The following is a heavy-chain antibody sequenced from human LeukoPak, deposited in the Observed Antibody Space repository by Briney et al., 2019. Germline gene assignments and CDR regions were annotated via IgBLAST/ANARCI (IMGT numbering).Heavy chain of an antibody. V-gene: IGHV3-33*01. D-gene: IGHD1-26*01. J-gene: IGHJ4*02. CDR1: GFTFSSYG. CDR3: ARDKLQNTFDY. Sequence: PGGSLRLSCVASGFTFSSYGMHWVRQAPGKGLEWVAVLWYDGSDKYSADSVKGRFTISRDNSKNTLYLQMNSLRAEDTAVYYCARDKLQNTFDYWGQGTLVTVSS. CDR2: LWYDGSDK.